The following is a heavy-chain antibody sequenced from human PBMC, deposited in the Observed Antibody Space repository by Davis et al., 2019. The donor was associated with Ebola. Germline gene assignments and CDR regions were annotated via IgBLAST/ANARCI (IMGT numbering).Heavy chain of an antibody. CDR2: IYYSGST. Sequence: PSETLSLTCTVSGGSISSSSYYWGWIRQPPGKGLEWIGSIYYSGSTYYNPSLKSRVTISVDTSKNQFSLKLSSVTAADTAVYYCARRDMTVAGPRPDEYFQHWGQGTLVTVSS. D-gene: IGHD6-19*01. J-gene: IGHJ1*01. V-gene: IGHV4-39*01. CDR1: GGSISSSSYY. CDR3: ARRDMTVAGPRPDEYFQH.